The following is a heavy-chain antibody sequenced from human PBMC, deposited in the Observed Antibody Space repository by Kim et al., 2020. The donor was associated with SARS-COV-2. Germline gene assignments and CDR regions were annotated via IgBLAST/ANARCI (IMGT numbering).Heavy chain of an antibody. J-gene: IGHJ6*02. D-gene: IGHD6-19*01. CDR3: AKDGFSYSSDKNYYYYGMDV. V-gene: IGHV3-30*02. Sequence: RFTISRDNSKNTLYLQMNSLRAEDTAVYYCAKDGFSYSSDKNYYYYGMDVWGQGTTVTVSS.